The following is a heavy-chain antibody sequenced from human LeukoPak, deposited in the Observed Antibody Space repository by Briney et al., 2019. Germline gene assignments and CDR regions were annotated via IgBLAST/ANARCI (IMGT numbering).Heavy chain of an antibody. V-gene: IGHV3-23*01. CDR1: GFTFSSYA. CDR3: AKGLLPSITVVRGVIGY. J-gene: IGHJ4*02. CDR2: ISGSGGST. D-gene: IGHD3-10*01. Sequence: GGSLRLSCAASGFTFSSYAMSWVRQAPGKGLEWVSAISGSGGSTYYADPVKGRFTISRDNSKNTLYLQMNSLRAEDTAVYYCAKGLLPSITVVRGVIGYWGQGTLVTVSS.